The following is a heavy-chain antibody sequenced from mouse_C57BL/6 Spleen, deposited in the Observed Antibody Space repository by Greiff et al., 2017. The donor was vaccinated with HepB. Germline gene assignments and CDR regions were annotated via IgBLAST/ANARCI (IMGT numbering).Heavy chain of an antibody. CDR3: SRGDGLFDY. D-gene: IGHD2-3*01. Sequence: QVQLQQPGAELVRPGTSVKLSCKASGYTFTSYWVHWVKQRPGQGLEWIGVIDPSDSYTNYNQKVKGKATLTVDTSSSTAYMQLSSLTSEDSAVYDCSRGDGLFDYWGQGTTLTVSS. CDR2: IDPSDSYT. V-gene: IGHV1-59*01. CDR1: GYTFTSYW. J-gene: IGHJ2*01.